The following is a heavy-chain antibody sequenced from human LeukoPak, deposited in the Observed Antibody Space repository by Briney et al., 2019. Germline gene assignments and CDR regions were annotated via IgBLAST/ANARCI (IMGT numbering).Heavy chain of an antibody. CDR3: ARRRYTSGQVDS. Sequence: PSETLSLTCTVSGGPISSSSSYWGWIRQPPGKGLEWIGGIYYSGSTYYNPSLKSRVTISVDTSKNQFSLKLSSVTAADTAVYYCARRRYTSGQVDSWGQGTLVTVSS. V-gene: IGHV4-39*01. CDR1: GGPISSSSSY. CDR2: IYYSGST. J-gene: IGHJ4*02. D-gene: IGHD6-19*01.